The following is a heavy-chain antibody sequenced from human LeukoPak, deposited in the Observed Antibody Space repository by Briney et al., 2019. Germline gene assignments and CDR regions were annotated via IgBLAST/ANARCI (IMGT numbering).Heavy chain of an antibody. J-gene: IGHJ4*02. CDR3: ARDLFDY. CDR1: GFTFSTYS. V-gene: IGHV3-48*01. CDR2: ITSSSSTI. Sequence: GGSLRLSCAASGFTFSTYSMNWVRQAPGKGLEWVSYITSSSSTIYYADSVKGRFTVSRDNAKNSLYLQMSSLRAEDTAVYYCARDLFDYWGQGTLVTVSS.